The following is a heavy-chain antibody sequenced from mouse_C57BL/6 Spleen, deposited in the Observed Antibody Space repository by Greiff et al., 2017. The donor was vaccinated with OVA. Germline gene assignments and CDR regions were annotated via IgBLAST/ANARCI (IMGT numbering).Heavy chain of an antibody. V-gene: IGHV3-6*01. CDR3: ARALEAMDY. J-gene: IGHJ4*01. Sequence: EVQRVASGPGLVKPSQSLSLTCSVTGYSITSGYYWNWIRQFPGNKLEWMGYISYDGSNNYNPSLKNRISITRDTSKNQFFLKLNSVTTEDTATYYCARALEAMDYWGQGTSVTVSS. CDR1: GYSITSGYY. CDR2: ISYDGSN.